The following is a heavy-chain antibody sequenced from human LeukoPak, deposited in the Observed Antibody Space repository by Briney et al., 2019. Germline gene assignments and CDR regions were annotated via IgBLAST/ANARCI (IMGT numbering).Heavy chain of an antibody. Sequence: GGSLRLSCAASGFTFSSYAMHWVRQAPGKGLEWVTLFSYDGSSKYYADSVRGRFTISRDNSKNTLYLQMNSLRADDSAVYYCARGKGSESGYDYFLDYWGQGTLVAVSS. V-gene: IGHV3-30-3*01. J-gene: IGHJ4*02. D-gene: IGHD5-12*01. CDR2: FSYDGSSK. CDR3: ARGKGSESGYDYFLDY. CDR1: GFTFSSYA.